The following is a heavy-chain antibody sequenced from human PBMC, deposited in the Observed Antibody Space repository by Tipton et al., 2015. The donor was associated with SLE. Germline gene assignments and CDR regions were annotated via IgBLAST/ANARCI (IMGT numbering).Heavy chain of an antibody. V-gene: IGHV4-39*01. Sequence: TLSLTCTVSGDSISGSDYFWGWIRQPPGKGLEWIGNIYFSGYTSYNPSLKSRVTISVDTSRNQFSLRLNSVTAADTAVYFCARQDLGRAATLTFDIWGLGTLVTVSS. CDR3: ARQDLGRAATLTFDI. J-gene: IGHJ4*02. CDR1: GDSISGSDYF. CDR2: IYFSGYT. D-gene: IGHD6-25*01.